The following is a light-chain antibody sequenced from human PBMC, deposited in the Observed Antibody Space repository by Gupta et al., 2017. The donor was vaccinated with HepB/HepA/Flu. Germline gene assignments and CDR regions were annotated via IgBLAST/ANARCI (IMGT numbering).Light chain of an antibody. CDR1: SSNIGSNY. J-gene: IGLJ2*01. CDR2: RNN. V-gene: IGLV1-47*01. CDR3: AAWDDSLSVWV. Sequence: PPSASGTPGQRVTISCSGSSSNIGSNYVYWYLQHPETAPKLLIYRNNKRPSGVPDRFSGSKSGTSATLAISGLRAEDEADYYCAAWDDSLSVWVFGGGTKLTVL.